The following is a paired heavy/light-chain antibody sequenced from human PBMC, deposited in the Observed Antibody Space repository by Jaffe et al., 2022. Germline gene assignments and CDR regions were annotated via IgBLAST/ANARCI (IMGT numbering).Heavy chain of an antibody. Sequence: QITLKESGPTLVKPTQTLTLTCTFSGFSLTTTGVGVGWIRQSPGKALECLALIYWDDDKRYSPSLKSRLTITKDTSKNQVVLTMTNMDPVDTATYFCAHRYYFDNSGYPVIQHWGQGTLVTVSS. V-gene: IGHV2-5*02. J-gene: IGHJ1*01. CDR3: AHRYYFDNSGYPVIQH. D-gene: IGHD3-22*01. CDR2: IYWDDDK. CDR1: GFSLTTTGVG.
Light chain of an antibody. Sequence: DIQMTQSPSSLSASVGDRVTITCRASQSISDYLNWYQQKPGKAPKLLIYAASSLQSGVPSRFSGRGSGTDFTLTISSLQPEDFATYFCQQSYSTLALTFGGGTKVEIK. CDR3: QQSYSTLALT. CDR2: AAS. CDR1: QSISDY. J-gene: IGKJ4*01. V-gene: IGKV1-39*01.